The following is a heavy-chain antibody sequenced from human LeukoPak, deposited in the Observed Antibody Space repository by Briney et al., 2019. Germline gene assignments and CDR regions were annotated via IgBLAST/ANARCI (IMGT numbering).Heavy chain of an antibody. D-gene: IGHD3-22*01. CDR3: ARWGHFDTSGYFVVDY. J-gene: IGHJ4*02. V-gene: IGHV4-59*01. CDR2: IHYGGST. CDR1: GGSISSYY. Sequence: SETLSLTCTVSGGSISSYYWNWIRQSPGKGLEWIGHIHYGGSTHYNPSLQSRVSISIDTSKKHFSLNLRSVTAVDTAVYYCARWGHFDTSGYFVVDYWGQGTLVTVSS.